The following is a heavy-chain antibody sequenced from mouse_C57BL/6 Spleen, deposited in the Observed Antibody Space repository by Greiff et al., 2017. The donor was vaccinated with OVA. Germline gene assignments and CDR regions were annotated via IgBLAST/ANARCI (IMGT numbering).Heavy chain of an antibody. Sequence: VQLQQSGPELVKPGASVKISCKASGYTFTDYYMNWVKQSHGKSLEWIGDINPNNGGTSYNQKFKGKATLTVDKSSSTAYMELRSLTSEDSAVYYCARGPLRYFDVWGTGTTVTVSS. CDR1: GYTFTDYY. V-gene: IGHV1-26*01. CDR3: ARGPLRYFDV. D-gene: IGHD3-3*01. CDR2: INPNNGGT. J-gene: IGHJ1*03.